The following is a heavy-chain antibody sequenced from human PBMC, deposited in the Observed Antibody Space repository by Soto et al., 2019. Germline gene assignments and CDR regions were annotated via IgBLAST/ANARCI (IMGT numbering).Heavy chain of an antibody. Sequence: QITLKESGPTLVKPTQTLTLTCTFSGFSLSTSGVGVGWIRQPPGKALEWLALIYWNDDKRYSPFLKSRLTITKDTSNNQVVLTMPNMDPVDTATYYCAHSLLWFGELLIPVGGWFDPWGQGTLVTVSS. D-gene: IGHD3-10*01. CDR1: GFSLSTSGVG. J-gene: IGHJ5*02. CDR3: AHSLLWFGELLIPVGGWFDP. V-gene: IGHV2-5*01. CDR2: IYWNDDK.